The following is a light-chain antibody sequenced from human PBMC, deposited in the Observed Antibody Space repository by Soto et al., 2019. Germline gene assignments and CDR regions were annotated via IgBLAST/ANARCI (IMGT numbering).Light chain of an antibody. V-gene: IGKV3-20*01. J-gene: IGKJ2*01. CDR1: QGVSNSY. CDR3: QQYSSLPHT. CDR2: GIS. Sequence: ESVLTQSPGTLSLSPGERATLSCRASQGVSNSYFAWYQHKPGQAPRLLIYGISSRATGIPDRFSGSGSGTEFTLTISRLEPEDFVVYYCQQYSSLPHTFGQGTKLEVK.